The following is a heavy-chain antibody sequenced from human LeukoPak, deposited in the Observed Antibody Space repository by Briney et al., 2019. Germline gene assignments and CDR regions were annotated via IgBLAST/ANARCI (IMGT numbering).Heavy chain of an antibody. CDR2: VNPNSGGT. J-gene: IGHJ6*03. Sequence: ASVKVSCKASGYTFTGYYMHWVRQASGQGLEWMGRVNPNSGGTNYAQKFQGRVTMTRDTSISTAYMELSRLRSDDTAVYYCARDLARRYYYYYMDVWGKGTTVTVSS. V-gene: IGHV1-2*06. D-gene: IGHD3-3*02. CDR3: ARDLARRYYYYYMDV. CDR1: GYTFTGYY.